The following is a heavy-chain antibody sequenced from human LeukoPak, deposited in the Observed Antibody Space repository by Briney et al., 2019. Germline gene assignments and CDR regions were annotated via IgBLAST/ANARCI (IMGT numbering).Heavy chain of an antibody. J-gene: IGHJ4*02. D-gene: IGHD3-22*01. CDR1: GGSISSYY. V-gene: IGHV4-59*01. CDR3: ARGRAQYDSTGYYF. CDR2: IYYSGST. Sequence: SETLSLTCTVSGGSISSYYWSWIRQPPGKGLEWIGYIYYSGSTNYNPSLKSRVTMSEDTSRNQVSLKLSSVTAADTAVYYCARGRAQYDSTGYYFWGPGTLVTVSS.